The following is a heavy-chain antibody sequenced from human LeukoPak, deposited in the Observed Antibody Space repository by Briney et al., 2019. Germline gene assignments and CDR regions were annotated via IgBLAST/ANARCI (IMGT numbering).Heavy chain of an antibody. J-gene: IGHJ2*01. CDR1: GYTFTSYD. Sequence: GASVKVSCKASGYTFTSYDINWVRQATGQGLEWMGWMNPNSGNTGYAQKVQGRVTMTADTSTSTSYMELRSLRSDDTAVYYCARVYLGVAGYWYFDLWGRGTLVTVSS. V-gene: IGHV1-8*01. D-gene: IGHD6-19*01. CDR3: ARVYLGVAGYWYFDL. CDR2: MNPNSGNT.